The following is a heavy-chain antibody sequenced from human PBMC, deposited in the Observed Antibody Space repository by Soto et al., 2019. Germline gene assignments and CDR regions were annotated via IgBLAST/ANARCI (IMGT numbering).Heavy chain of an antibody. V-gene: IGHV1-8*01. J-gene: IGHJ6*02. CDR3: ASASTSSTYYYYGMDV. Sequence: QVQLVQSGAEVKKPGASVKVSCKASGYTFTSYDINWVRQATGQGLEWMGRMNPTRGNTGYAQKYQGRVTMTRNTSISTAYMELNSLRSEDTAVYYCASASTSSTYYYYGMDVWGQGTKVTVSS. CDR2: MNPTRGNT. CDR1: GYTFTSYD. D-gene: IGHD2-2*01.